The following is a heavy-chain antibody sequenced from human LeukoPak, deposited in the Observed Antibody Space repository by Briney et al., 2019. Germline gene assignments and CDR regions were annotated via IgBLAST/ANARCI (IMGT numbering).Heavy chain of an antibody. J-gene: IGHJ4*02. V-gene: IGHV3-7*04. CDR1: GFTFSSYW. Sequence: SGGSLRLSCAASGFTFSSYWMSWVRQVPGKGLEWVANIKEDGSAKYYVDSVRGAKDYVDSVRGRFTIPRDNAKNSLYLQMNSLRAEDTAVYYCARGDFWNSYYLFDYWGQGTLVTVSS. CDR2: IKEDGSAK. CDR3: ARGDFWNSYYLFDY. D-gene: IGHD3-3*01.